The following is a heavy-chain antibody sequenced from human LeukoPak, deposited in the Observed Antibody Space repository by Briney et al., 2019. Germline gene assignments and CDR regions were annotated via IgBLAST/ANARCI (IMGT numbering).Heavy chain of an antibody. CDR3: ARFSGGFDY. D-gene: IGHD2-15*01. Sequence: GESLKISCKGSGYSLTSYWIAWVRQMPGKGLECMGIIYPGDSDTTYSPSFQGQVTISADKPFSTAYLQWSSLKASDSAMYYCARFSGGFDYWGQGTLVTVSS. CDR2: IYPGDSDT. V-gene: IGHV5-51*04. J-gene: IGHJ4*02. CDR1: GYSLTSYW.